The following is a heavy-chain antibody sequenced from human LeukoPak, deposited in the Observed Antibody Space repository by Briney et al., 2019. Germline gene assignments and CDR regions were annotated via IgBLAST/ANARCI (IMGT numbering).Heavy chain of an antibody. D-gene: IGHD2-2*01. Sequence: SETLSLTCTVSGGSISGYYWSWIRQPPGKGLEWIGYIYYSGSTNYNPSLKSRVTISVDTSKNQFSLKLSSVTAADTAVYYCARQELYCSSTSCYGSAFDYWGQGTLVTVSS. CDR3: ARQELYCSSTSCYGSAFDY. J-gene: IGHJ4*02. CDR2: IYYSGST. V-gene: IGHV4-59*08. CDR1: GGSISGYY.